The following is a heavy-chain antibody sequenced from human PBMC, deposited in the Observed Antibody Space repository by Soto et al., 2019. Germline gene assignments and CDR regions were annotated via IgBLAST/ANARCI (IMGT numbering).Heavy chain of an antibody. J-gene: IGHJ1*01. Sequence: GGSLRLSCAASGFTVSSNYMSWVRQAPGKGLEWVSVIYSGGSTYYADSVKGRFTISRANSKNTLYLQMNSLRAEDTAVYYCARVTDEYYDSSGYSAEYFQHWGQGTLVTVSS. CDR3: ARVTDEYYDSSGYSAEYFQH. CDR2: IYSGGST. D-gene: IGHD3-22*01. CDR1: GFTVSSNY. V-gene: IGHV3-53*01.